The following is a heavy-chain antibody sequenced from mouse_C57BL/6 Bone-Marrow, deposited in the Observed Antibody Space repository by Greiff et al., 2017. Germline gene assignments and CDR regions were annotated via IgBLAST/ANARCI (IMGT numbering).Heavy chain of an antibody. Sequence: QVHVKQPGAELVKPGASVKLSCKASGYTFTSYWMHWVKQRPGQGLEWIGMIHPNSGSTNYNEKFKSKATLTVDKSSSTAYMQLSSLTSEDSAVYYCATSITTVVADYAMDYWGQGTSVTVSS. CDR3: ATSITTVVADYAMDY. D-gene: IGHD1-1*01. CDR1: GYTFTSYW. J-gene: IGHJ4*01. V-gene: IGHV1-64*01. CDR2: IHPNSGST.